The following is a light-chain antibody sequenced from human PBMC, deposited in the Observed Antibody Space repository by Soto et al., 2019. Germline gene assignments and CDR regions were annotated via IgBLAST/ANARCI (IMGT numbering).Light chain of an antibody. CDR3: SSYTSSSTWV. Sequence: QSALTQPASVSGSPGQSITISCTGTRSDVGSYNYVSWFQQHPGKAPRLMIFGVSNRPSGVSNRFSGSKSGNTASLTISGLQAEDEGDYYCSSYTSSSTWVFGGGTKLTVL. CDR2: GVS. CDR1: RSDVGSYNY. V-gene: IGLV2-14*01. J-gene: IGLJ3*02.